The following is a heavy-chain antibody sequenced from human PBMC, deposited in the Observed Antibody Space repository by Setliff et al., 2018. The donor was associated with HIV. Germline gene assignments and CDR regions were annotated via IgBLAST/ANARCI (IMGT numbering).Heavy chain of an antibody. CDR2: IYYSGST. CDR3: TRRGADSYYPRPLDV. V-gene: IGHV4-59*01. D-gene: IGHD3-10*01. Sequence: PSETLSLTCTVSGGSISSYYWSWIRQPPGKGLEWIGYIYYSGSTNYNPSLKSRVTISVDTSKNQFSLRLNSVTAADTAIDYCTRRGADSYYPRPLDVWGKGTTVTVS. J-gene: IGHJ6*03. CDR1: GGSISSYY.